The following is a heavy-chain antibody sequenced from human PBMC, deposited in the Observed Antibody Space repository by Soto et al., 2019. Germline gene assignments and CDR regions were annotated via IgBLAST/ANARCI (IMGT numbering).Heavy chain of an antibody. Sequence: QVQLVESGGGVVQPGRSLRLSCATSGFTFRRHGMHWVRQATGKGLEWVAVIWHDGSKQDYGDAVKGRFTISRDDSKNTVYLEMNSRRAEDTAIYFGAREHYCDRISCLHGGGYWGQGTRVTVSS. J-gene: IGHJ4*02. CDR2: IWHDGSKQ. CDR1: GFTFRRHG. V-gene: IGHV3-33*01. CDR3: AREHYCDRISCLHGGGY. D-gene: IGHD2-2*01.